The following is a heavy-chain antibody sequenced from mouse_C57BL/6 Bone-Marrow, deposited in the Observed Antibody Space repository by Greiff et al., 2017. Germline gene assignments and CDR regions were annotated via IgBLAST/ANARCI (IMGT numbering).Heavy chain of an antibody. V-gene: IGHV1-4*01. CDR1: GYTFTSYT. D-gene: IGHD2-3*01. CDR3: AKGGLLDY. Sequence: LVESGAELARPGASVKMSCKASGYTFTSYTMHWVKQRPGQGLEWIGYINPSSGYTKYNQKFKDKATLTADKSSSTAYMQLSSLTSEDSAVYYCAKGGLLDYWGQGTTLTVSS. CDR2: INPSSGYT. J-gene: IGHJ2*01.